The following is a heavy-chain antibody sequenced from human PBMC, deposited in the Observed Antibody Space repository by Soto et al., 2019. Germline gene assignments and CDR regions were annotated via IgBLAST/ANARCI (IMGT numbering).Heavy chain of an antibody. Sequence: EVQLLESGGGLVQPGGSLRLSCAASGFTFSSYAMSWVRQAPGKGLEWVSAISGSGGSTYYADSVKGRFTISRDNSKNTLYLQMNSQRDEDTAVYYCAKDRPYCSGGSCYSSYYFDYWGQGTLVTVSS. V-gene: IGHV3-23*01. D-gene: IGHD2-15*01. CDR2: ISGSGGST. CDR1: GFTFSSYA. CDR3: AKDRPYCSGGSCYSSYYFDY. J-gene: IGHJ4*02.